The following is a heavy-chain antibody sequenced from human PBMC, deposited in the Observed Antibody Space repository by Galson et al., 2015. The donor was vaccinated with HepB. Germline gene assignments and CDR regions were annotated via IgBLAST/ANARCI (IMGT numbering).Heavy chain of an antibody. CDR1: GDSVSSNSAA. V-gene: IGHV6-1*01. J-gene: IGHJ6*03. CDR2: TYYRSKWYN. D-gene: IGHD2-2*01. Sequence: CAISGDSVSSNSAAWNWIRQSPSRGLEWLGRTYYRSKWYNDYAVSAKSRITINPDTSKNQFSLQLNSVTPEDTAVYYCARGRDRYQLLLPYYYYYYMDVWGKGTTVTVSS. CDR3: ARGRDRYQLLLPYYYYYYMDV.